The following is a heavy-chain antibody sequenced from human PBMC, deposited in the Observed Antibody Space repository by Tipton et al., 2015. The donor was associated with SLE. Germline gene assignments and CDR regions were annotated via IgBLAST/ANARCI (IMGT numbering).Heavy chain of an antibody. CDR2: ISTYNANT. Sequence: QSGPEVKKPGASVKVSCKASGYTFTSYGISWVRQAPGQGLEWMGWISTYNANTHYAQKLQGRVTMTTAYLEVSSLRSEDTAVYYCATYMAASGSRAFLIWGQGTVVTVSS. V-gene: IGHV1-18*01. J-gene: IGHJ3*02. D-gene: IGHD6-13*01. CDR1: GYTFTSYG. CDR3: ATYMAASGSRAFLI.